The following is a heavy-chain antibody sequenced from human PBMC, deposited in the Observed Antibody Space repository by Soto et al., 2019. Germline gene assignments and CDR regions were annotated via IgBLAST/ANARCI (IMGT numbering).Heavy chain of an antibody. D-gene: IGHD3-10*01. CDR1: GLSVSDKY. V-gene: IGHV3-53*02. CDR2: TYTGGNS. CDR3: ASEGYAYGLDF. J-gene: IGHJ4*02. Sequence: EVQLVQTGGGLIKPGGSLSLSCAASGLSVSDKYMSWVRQAPGKGLEWVSLTYTGGNSYFADFVKGRFIVSRDISKNTLFLHMNSLAAEDTAVYYCASEGYAYGLDFWGQWSLVTVSS.